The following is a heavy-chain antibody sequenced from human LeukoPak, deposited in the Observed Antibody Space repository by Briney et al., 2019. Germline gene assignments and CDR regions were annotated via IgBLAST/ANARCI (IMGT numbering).Heavy chain of an antibody. Sequence: PGGSLRLSCAASGFTFSSYSMNWVRQAPGKGLEWVSSISSSSSYTYYADSVKGRFTISRDNAKNSLYLQMNSLRAEDTAVYYCAREFYHDSSGYYFHYYYGMDVWGQGTTVTVSS. J-gene: IGHJ6*02. CDR2: ISSSSSYT. V-gene: IGHV3-21*01. CDR3: AREFYHDSSGYYFHYYYGMDV. CDR1: GFTFSSYS. D-gene: IGHD3-22*01.